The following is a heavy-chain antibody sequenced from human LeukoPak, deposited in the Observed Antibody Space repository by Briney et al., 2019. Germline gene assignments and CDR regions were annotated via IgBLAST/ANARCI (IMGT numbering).Heavy chain of an antibody. J-gene: IGHJ5*02. CDR1: GFTFSDYW. Sequence: PGGSLTLSCAASGFTFSDYWMHWVRQAPGKGLVWVSRISSDGSRVTYADSVKGRFTISRDNAKNTLYLQMNSLRAEDTAVYYCARDPTGEDTAEGPNNWFDPWGQGTLVTVSS. V-gene: IGHV3-74*01. CDR3: ARDPTGEDTAEGPNNWFDP. D-gene: IGHD5-18*01. CDR2: ISSDGSRV.